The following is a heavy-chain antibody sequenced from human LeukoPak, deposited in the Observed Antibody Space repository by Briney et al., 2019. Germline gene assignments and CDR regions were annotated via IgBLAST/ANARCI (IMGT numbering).Heavy chain of an antibody. D-gene: IGHD2-15*01. CDR3: ARGNSDGKREDY. V-gene: IGHV4-31*01. CDR1: GGSIASSGYY. Sequence: SETLSLTCTVSGGSIASSGYYWSWIRQHPGKGLEWIGFINYSGSTYYNPSLKSHVTISGDTSKNQFSLKLSSVTAADTAVYYCARGNSDGKREDYWGPGTLLTVSS. J-gene: IGHJ4*02. CDR2: INYSGST.